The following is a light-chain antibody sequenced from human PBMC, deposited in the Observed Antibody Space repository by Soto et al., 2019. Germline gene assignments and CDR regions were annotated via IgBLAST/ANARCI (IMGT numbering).Light chain of an antibody. CDR2: DAS. CDR3: QQYKSYRT. Sequence: DIQMTQSPSTLSASIGDRVTITCRASQSISYWLAWYQQKPGKAPKFLIYDASNLESGVPSRFSGSGSGTEFTLTISSLQPDDFATYYCQQYKSYRTFGQGTKVEIK. CDR1: QSISYW. V-gene: IGKV1-5*01. J-gene: IGKJ1*01.